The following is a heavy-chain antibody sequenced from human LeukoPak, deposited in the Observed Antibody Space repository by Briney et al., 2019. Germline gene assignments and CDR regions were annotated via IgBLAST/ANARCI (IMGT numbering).Heavy chain of an antibody. J-gene: IGHJ4*01. CDR2: IYYSGST. CDR3: AKYDCYKIDY. Sequence: SETLSLTCTVSGGSTSSYYWSWIRQPPGKGLEWIGYIYYSGSTNYNPSLKSRVTISVDTSKNQFSLKLSSVTAADTAVYYCAKYDCYKIDYWGQGTLVTVSP. CDR1: GGSTSSYY. D-gene: IGHD2-21*01. V-gene: IGHV4-59*01.